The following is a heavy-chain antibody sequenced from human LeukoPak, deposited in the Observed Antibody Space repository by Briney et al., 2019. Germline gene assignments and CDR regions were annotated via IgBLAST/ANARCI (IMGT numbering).Heavy chain of an antibody. CDR3: ARVLGMVTAFDH. CDR2: IYRSGTT. Sequence: SETLSLTCAVSGYSITSGYYWGWIRQPPGKGLEWIGSIYRSGTTYQNPSLKSRVTISRDTSKNQFSLKLSSVTATDTAVYYCARVLGMVTAFDHWGQGTPITVSS. J-gene: IGHJ4*02. D-gene: IGHD2-21*02. CDR1: GYSITSGYY. V-gene: IGHV4-38-2*01.